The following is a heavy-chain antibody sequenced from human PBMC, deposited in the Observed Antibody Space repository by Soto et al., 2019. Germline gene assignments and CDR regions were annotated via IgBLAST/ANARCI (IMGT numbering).Heavy chain of an antibody. J-gene: IGHJ5*02. CDR2: INPSGGST. V-gene: IGHV1-46*01. CDR1: GYTFTSYY. Sequence: ASVKVSCKASGYTFTSYYMHWVRQAPGQGLEWMGIINPSGGSTSYAQKFQGRVTMTRDTSTSTVYMELSSLRSEDTAVYYCGREARIAAAGRRWFDPWGQGTLVTVSS. D-gene: IGHD6-13*01. CDR3: GREARIAAAGRRWFDP.